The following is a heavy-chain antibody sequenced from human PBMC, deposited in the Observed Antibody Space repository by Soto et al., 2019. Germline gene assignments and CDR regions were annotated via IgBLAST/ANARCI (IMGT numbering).Heavy chain of an antibody. CDR3: SKDWHVMDVAGHDYYYGVDV. V-gene: IGHV3-23*01. J-gene: IGHJ6*02. Sequence: EVQLLESGGGLVQPGGSLRLSCAASGFTFSNYAMRWVRQAPGKGLEWVSSISDGGDSIYYADSVKGRFTISRDDSENTLFLEMNSLRAEDTAVYYCSKDWHVMDVAGHDYYYGVDVWGQGTTVTVSS. CDR1: GFTFSNYA. D-gene: IGHD6-19*01. CDR2: ISDGGDSI.